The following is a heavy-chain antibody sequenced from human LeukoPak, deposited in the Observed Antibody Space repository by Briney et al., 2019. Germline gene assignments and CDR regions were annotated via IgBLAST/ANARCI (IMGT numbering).Heavy chain of an antibody. Sequence: PGGSLRLSCAASGFTFSSYEVNWVRQAPGKGLEWVSDISSSGSTIYYADSVKGRFTISRDNAKNSLYLQMNSLRADDTAVYYCARGRGYCSGGSCFFDYWGQGTLVTVSS. D-gene: IGHD2-15*01. V-gene: IGHV3-48*03. J-gene: IGHJ4*02. CDR2: ISSSGSTI. CDR3: ARGRGYCSGGSCFFDY. CDR1: GFTFSSYE.